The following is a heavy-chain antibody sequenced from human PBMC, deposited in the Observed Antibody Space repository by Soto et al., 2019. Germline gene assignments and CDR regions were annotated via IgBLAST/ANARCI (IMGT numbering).Heavy chain of an antibody. CDR3: ARHARPLNRGVISPYFDY. J-gene: IGHJ4*02. CDR2: IYYSGST. Sequence: SETLSLTCTVSGGSISSYYWSWIRQPPGKGLEWIGYIYYSGSTNYNPSLKSRVTISVDTSKNQFSLKLSSVTAADTAVYYCARHARPLNRGVISPYFDYWGQGTLVTVSS. CDR1: GGSISSYY. V-gene: IGHV4-59*08. D-gene: IGHD3-10*01.